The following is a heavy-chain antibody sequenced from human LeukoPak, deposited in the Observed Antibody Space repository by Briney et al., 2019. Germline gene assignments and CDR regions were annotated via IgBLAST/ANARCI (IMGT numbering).Heavy chain of an antibody. CDR2: ISGYNGKT. D-gene: IGHD3-22*01. J-gene: IGHJ6*03. CDR3: ARRESSGYYPYYYYYVDV. CDR1: GYTFTGYG. V-gene: IGHV1-18*01. Sequence: ASVKVSCKASGYTFTGYGICWVRQAPGQGLEWMGWISGYNGKTNYAQKLQGRVTMTTDTTTSTAYMELRSLTFDDTAVYYCARRESSGYYPYYYYYVDVWGKGTTVTASS.